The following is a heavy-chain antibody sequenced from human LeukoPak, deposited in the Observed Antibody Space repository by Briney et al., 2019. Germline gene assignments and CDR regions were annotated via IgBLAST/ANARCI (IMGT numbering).Heavy chain of an antibody. J-gene: IGHJ3*01. CDR3: AREGYCNITSCPRGAFDF. V-gene: IGHV3-7*01. Sequence: PGGSLRLSCAASGFSLSRYWMSWVRQAPGKGLEWVANMKQDGSEKKYVDSVRGRFTISRDNTKNSLYLQMNSLRAEDTAVYYCAREGYCNITSCPRGAFDFWGQGTMVTVSS. CDR1: GFSLSRYW. CDR2: MKQDGSEK. D-gene: IGHD2-2*01.